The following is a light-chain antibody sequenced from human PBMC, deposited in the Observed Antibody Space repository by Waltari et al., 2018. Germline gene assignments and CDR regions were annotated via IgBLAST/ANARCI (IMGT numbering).Light chain of an antibody. CDR1: QSVSCNY. CDR2: GTS. V-gene: IGKV3-20*01. Sequence: EIVLAQSPGTLSLPPGERATLSCRASQSVSCNYLAWYQQKPGQAPRLLIYGTSNRATGISDRFSGSGSGTDFTLTISRLEPEDVAVYYCQQCSNSPWTFGQGTKVAIK. J-gene: IGKJ1*01. CDR3: QQCSNSPWT.